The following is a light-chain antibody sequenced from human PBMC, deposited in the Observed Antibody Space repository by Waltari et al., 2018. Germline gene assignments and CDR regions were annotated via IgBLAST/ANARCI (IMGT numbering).Light chain of an antibody. J-gene: IGKJ4*01. CDR2: SAF. Sequence: DIQMTQSPSSLSASLEDRVTITCRASRAISNDLNWYQQKPGKAPKLLISSAFTLQSGVPSRFSGGGSGTDFTLTISSLQPEDFATYYCQQSYSLPLTFGGGTKVEMK. V-gene: IGKV1-39*01. CDR3: QQSYSLPLT. CDR1: RAISND.